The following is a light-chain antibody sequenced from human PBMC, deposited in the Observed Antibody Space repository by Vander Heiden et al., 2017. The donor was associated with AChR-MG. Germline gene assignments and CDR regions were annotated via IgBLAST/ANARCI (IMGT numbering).Light chain of an antibody. Sequence: EIVMTQSPATLSVSPGERASLSCRASQSVNSNLAWYQQKPGQAPRLLIYGASTRATGVPVRFSGSGSGTEFTLTISSLQSEDFAVYYWLQYSNRRTFGQGTKVEIK. J-gene: IGKJ1*01. CDR3: LQYSNRRT. CDR2: GAS. CDR1: QSVNSN. V-gene: IGKV3-15*01.